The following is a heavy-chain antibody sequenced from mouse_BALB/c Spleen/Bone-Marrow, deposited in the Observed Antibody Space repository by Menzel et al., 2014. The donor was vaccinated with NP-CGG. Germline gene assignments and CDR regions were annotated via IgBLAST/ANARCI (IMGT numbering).Heavy chain of an antibody. CDR1: GYIFTSYV. CDR2: INPYNDVT. Sequence: VQLQQSGPELVKPGTSVKMSCKASGYIFTSYVMDWVKQKPGQGLEWIGYINPYNDVTNYNEKFKGKATLTSDKSSSTAYMEVSSLTSADSAVYYCAREGWLLRFDYWGQGTTLPVSS. CDR3: AREGWLLRFDY. D-gene: IGHD2-3*01. V-gene: IGHV1-14*01. J-gene: IGHJ2*01.